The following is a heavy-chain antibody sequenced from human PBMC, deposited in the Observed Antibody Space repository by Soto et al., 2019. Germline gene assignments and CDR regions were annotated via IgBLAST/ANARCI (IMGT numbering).Heavy chain of an antibody. V-gene: IGHV4-39*01. Sequence: QLQLQESGPGLVKPSETLSLTCTVSGGSISSTYYYWGWIRQPPGKGLEWIGNIYYSGSTYYNPSLKSRVAISVDTSKNQFSLKLTSVTAADTAVYYCARRVDAKYYFDHWGQGTLVTVSS. J-gene: IGHJ4*02. CDR2: IYYSGST. CDR3: ARRVDAKYYFDH. CDR1: GGSISSTYYY.